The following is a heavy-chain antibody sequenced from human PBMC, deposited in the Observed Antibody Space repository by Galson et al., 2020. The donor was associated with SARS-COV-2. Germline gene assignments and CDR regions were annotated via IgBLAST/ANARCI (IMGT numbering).Heavy chain of an antibody. V-gene: IGHV4-39*02. CDR1: GGSISSSSYY. CDR3: AREGLLWFGELSDYYYGMDV. J-gene: IGHJ6*02. CDR2: IYYSGST. Sequence: SETLSLTCTVSGGSISSSSYYWGWIRQPPGKGLEWIGSIYYSGSTYYNPSLKSRVTISVDTSKNQFSLKPSSVTAADTAVYYCAREGLLWFGELSDYYYGMDVWGQGTTVTVSS. D-gene: IGHD3-10*01.